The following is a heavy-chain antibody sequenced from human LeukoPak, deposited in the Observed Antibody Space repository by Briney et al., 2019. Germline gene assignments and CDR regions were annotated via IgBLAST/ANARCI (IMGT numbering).Heavy chain of an antibody. D-gene: IGHD2-8*01. CDR3: ARGGFGYVYFDY. V-gene: IGHV3-7*01. Sequence: GGSLRLSCAASGFTFSTYWMHWVRQAPGKGLEWVAHIKGDGSEKYSVDSVKGRFTISRDNAKSSLYLQMNSLRAEDTALYYCARGGFGYVYFDYWGQGSLVTVSS. CDR2: IKGDGSEK. J-gene: IGHJ4*02. CDR1: GFTFSTYW.